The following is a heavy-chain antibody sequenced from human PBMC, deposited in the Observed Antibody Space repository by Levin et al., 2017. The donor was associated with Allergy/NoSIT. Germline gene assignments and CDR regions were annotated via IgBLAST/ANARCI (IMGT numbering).Heavy chain of an antibody. V-gene: IGHV3-21*01. CDR2: ISSSSSYI. D-gene: IGHD3-9*01. Sequence: PGGSLRLSCAASGFTFSSYSMNWVRQAPGKGLEWVSSISSSSSYIYYADSVKGRFTISRDNAKNSLYLQMNSLRAEDTAVYYCARDYFSLDYFDYWGQGTLVTVSS. CDR3: ARDYFSLDYFDY. CDR1: GFTFSSYS. J-gene: IGHJ4*02.